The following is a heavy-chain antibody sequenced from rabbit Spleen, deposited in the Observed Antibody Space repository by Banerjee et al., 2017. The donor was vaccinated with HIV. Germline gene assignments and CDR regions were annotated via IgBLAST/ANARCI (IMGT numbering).Heavy chain of an antibody. J-gene: IGHJ4*01. Sequence: QQQLEESGGGLVKPGGTLTLTCTASGFSFSSSYYMCWVRQAPGKGLEWIGYIDPVFGITYYATWAKGRFTISKTSSTTVTLEMTSLTVADTATYFCARVSESSGWGEDLWGQGTLVTVS. CDR2: IDPVFGIT. D-gene: IGHD4-1*01. V-gene: IGHV1S45*01. CDR1: GFSFSSSYY. CDR3: ARVSESSGWGEDL.